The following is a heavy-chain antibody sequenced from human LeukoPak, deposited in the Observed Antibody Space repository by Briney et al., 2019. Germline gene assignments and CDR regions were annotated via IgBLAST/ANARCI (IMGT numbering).Heavy chain of an antibody. Sequence: GGSLRLSCAASGFTFSSYEMNWVRQAPGKGVEGVSYISSSGSTIYYADSVKGRFTISRDNAKNSLYLQMNSLRAEDTAVYYCARQLDRAAAGTLGYWGQGTLVTVSS. CDR1: GFTFSSYE. CDR3: ARQLDRAAAGTLGY. J-gene: IGHJ4*02. D-gene: IGHD6-13*01. CDR2: ISSSGSTI. V-gene: IGHV3-48*03.